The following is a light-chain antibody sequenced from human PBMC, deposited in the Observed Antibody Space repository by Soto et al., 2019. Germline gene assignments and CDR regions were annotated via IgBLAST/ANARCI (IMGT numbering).Light chain of an antibody. CDR3: QQYHSYLLT. Sequence: DIQMTQSPSTLSAFVGDRVTINCRASQSISSWVAWYQQKPGKAPKLLIYDAFSLESGVPSRFSGSGFGTEFTLTISSLQPDDFATYYCQQYHSYLLTFGGGTKVDIK. CDR2: DAF. V-gene: IGKV1-5*01. J-gene: IGKJ4*01. CDR1: QSISSW.